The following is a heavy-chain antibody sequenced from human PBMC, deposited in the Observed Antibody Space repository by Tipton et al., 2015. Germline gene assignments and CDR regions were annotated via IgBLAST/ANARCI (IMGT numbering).Heavy chain of an antibody. CDR2: IFPGDSDT. V-gene: IGHV5-51*01. J-gene: IGHJ4*02. D-gene: IGHD3-3*01. CDR3: ASRPAGAVEWLLWDY. Sequence: QLVQSGAEVKKPGESLKISCNGSGYSFTSYWIGWVRQMPGKGLEWMGIIFPGDSDTRYSPSFQGQVTISVDKSISTAYLQWSSLKASDTAMYYCASRPAGAVEWLLWDYWGQGTLVTVSS. CDR1: GYSFTSYW.